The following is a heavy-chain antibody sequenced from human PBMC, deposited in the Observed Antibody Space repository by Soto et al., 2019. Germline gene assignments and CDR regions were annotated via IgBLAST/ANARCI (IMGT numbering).Heavy chain of an antibody. V-gene: IGHV3-15*01. CDR2: IKSKSIGGTI. CDR1: GFTFSNAW. J-gene: IGHJ4*02. Sequence: PGGPLRLSCAASGFTFSNAWMTWVRQAPGKGLEWVGRIKSKSIGGTINYAAPVKGRFTISRDDSGNTLYLQMNSLKTEDTAVYYCATCGGDGNLNYWGQGALVTVSS. CDR3: ATCGGDGNLNY. D-gene: IGHD2-21*02.